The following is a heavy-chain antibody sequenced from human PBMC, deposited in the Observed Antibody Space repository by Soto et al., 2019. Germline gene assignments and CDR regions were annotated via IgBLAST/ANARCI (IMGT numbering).Heavy chain of an antibody. CDR2: IYYSGST. Sequence: LSLTCTVSGGSISSGDYYWSWIRQPPGKGLEWIGYIYYSGSTYYNPSLKSRVTISVDTSKNQFSLKLSSVTAADTAVYYCARVRVDYYDSSGYYLFDYWGQGTLVTVYS. D-gene: IGHD3-22*01. J-gene: IGHJ4*02. V-gene: IGHV4-30-4*01. CDR3: ARVRVDYYDSSGYYLFDY. CDR1: GGSISSGDYY.